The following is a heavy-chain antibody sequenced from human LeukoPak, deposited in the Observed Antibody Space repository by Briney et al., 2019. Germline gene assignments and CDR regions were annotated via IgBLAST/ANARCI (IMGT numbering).Heavy chain of an antibody. J-gene: IGHJ4*02. Sequence: SETLSLTCTVSGGSISSYYWSWIRPPPGKGLEWIGYIYYSGSTNYNPSLKSRVTISVDTSKNQFSLKLSSVTAADTAVYYCARGLLTVAGTGGDYWGQGTLVTVSS. V-gene: IGHV4-59*01. CDR2: IYYSGST. CDR1: GGSISSYY. D-gene: IGHD6-19*01. CDR3: ARGLLTVAGTGGDY.